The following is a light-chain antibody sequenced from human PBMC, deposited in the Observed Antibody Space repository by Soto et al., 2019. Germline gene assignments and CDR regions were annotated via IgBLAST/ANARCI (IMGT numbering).Light chain of an antibody. Sequence: QSALTQPPSASGSPGQSVTISCTGTSSDVGGYNYVSWYQQHPGKAPKLMIYEVSKRPSGVPDRFSGSKSGNTASLTVSGHGVGGGGNNSRSQNAGSNVVFGGGTTPTVL. CDR3: SQNAGSNVV. V-gene: IGLV2-8*01. CDR1: SSDVGGYNY. J-gene: IGLJ2*01. CDR2: EVS.